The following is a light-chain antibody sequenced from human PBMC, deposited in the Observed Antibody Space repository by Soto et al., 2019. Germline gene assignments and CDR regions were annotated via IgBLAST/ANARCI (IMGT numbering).Light chain of an antibody. J-gene: IGKJ1*01. Sequence: DIQMTQSPSTLSASVGDRVTITCRASQSISSWLAWYQQKPGKAPKLLIYDDSSLESGVPSRFSGSGSATEFTLTNSSLQPDDFATYYCQQYNNYCTFGQGTWVEIK. CDR3: QQYNNYCT. CDR2: DDS. CDR1: QSISSW. V-gene: IGKV1-5*01.